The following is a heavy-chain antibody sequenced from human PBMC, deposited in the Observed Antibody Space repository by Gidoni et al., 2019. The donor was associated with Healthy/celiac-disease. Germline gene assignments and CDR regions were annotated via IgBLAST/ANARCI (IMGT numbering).Heavy chain of an antibody. V-gene: IGHV1-46*01. CDR3: ARDQDIVVVPAASAHGMDV. Sequence: QVQLVQSGAEVKKPGASVQVSCKASGYTFTSYYMHWVRQAPGQGLEWMGIINPSGGSTSYAQKFQGRVTMTRDTSTSTVYMELSSLRSEDTAVYYCARDQDIVVVPAASAHGMDVWGQGTTVTVSS. CDR1: GYTFTSYY. CDR2: INPSGGST. D-gene: IGHD2-2*01. J-gene: IGHJ6*02.